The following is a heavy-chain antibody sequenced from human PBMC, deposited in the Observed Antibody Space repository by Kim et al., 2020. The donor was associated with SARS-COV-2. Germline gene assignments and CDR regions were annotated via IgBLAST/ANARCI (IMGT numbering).Heavy chain of an antibody. V-gene: IGHV1-46*01. CDR3: GKETRVYNSGPRGGLDL. CDR2: INPSGGST. CDR1: EFTFSSYF. J-gene: IGHJ3*01. D-gene: IGHD3-22*01. Sequence: ASVKVSCKASEFTFSSYFIHWVRQAPGQGPEWMGEINPSGGSTTYAQKFQGRVTMTRDTSTTTVYMELSSLRSDDTAVYYCGKETRVYNSGPRGGLDLWGQGTMVIVSS.